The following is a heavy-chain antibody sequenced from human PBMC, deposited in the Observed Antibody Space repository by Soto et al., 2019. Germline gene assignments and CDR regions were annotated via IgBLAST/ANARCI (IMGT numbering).Heavy chain of an antibody. V-gene: IGHV3-7*03. J-gene: IGHJ4*02. CDR3: AGWGGHDYNY. CDR1: GFTFSTYW. CDR2: MNPDGSVG. Sequence: EVQLLGSGGGLVQPGGSLRLSCVASGFTFSTYWMNWVRQAPGMGLEWVANMNPDGSVGTYVDSVKGRFTTSRDNAKNSLYLQRTRLRADDPAVYFCAGWGGHDYNYWGQGILVTVSS. D-gene: IGHD3-16*01.